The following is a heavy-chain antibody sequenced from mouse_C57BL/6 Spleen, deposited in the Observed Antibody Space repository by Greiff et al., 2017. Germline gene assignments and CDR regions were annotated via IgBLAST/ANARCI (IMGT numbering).Heavy chain of an antibody. CDR2: IDPENGDT. D-gene: IGHD2-1*01. CDR1: GFNIKDDY. CDR3: TGYYGNYFDY. V-gene: IGHV14-4*01. J-gene: IGHJ2*01. Sequence: VQLQQSGAELVRPGASVKLSCTASGFNIKDDYMHWVKQRPEQGLEWIGWIDPENGDTEYASKFQGKATITADTPSNTAYLQLSSLTSEDTAVYYCTGYYGNYFDYWGQGTTLTVSS.